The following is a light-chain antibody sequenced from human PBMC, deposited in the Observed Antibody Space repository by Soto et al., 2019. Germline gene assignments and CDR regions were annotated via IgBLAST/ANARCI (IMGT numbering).Light chain of an antibody. J-gene: IGKJ1*01. CDR2: KAS. CDR3: QQYGTYPWT. CDR1: QSVSTW. Sequence: DIPMTQSPSTLSASVGDRVTITCRASQSVSTWLAWYQQKPEKAPKLLICKASSLESGVPSRFSGSGSGTEFTLTISSLQPDDFATYYCQQYGTYPWTFGQGTKVEIK. V-gene: IGKV1-5*03.